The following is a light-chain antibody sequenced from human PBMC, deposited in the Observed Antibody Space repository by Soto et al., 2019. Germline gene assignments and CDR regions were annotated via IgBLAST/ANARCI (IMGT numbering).Light chain of an antibody. Sequence: IQLTQSPPFMSAYVGDRVTITGRASQGIGNDLGWYQQKKGKAPKVLIYDTYTLQSGVPSRFSGRGSGTDFTLTISSLQPEDIETYYCLQDNIYPLTFGGGTKVDIK. CDR1: QGIGND. CDR2: DTY. CDR3: LQDNIYPLT. J-gene: IGKJ4*01. V-gene: IGKV1-6*01.